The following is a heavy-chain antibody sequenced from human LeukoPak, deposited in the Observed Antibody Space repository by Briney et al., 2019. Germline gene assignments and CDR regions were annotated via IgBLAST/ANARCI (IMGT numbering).Heavy chain of an antibody. Sequence: GSLRLSCAASGFTFSSYEMNWVRQAPGKGLEWVSYISSSGSTIYYADSVKGRFTISRDNAKNSLYLQMNSLRAEDTAVYYCARVHGAAAGCSSREYYFDYWGQGTLVTVSS. D-gene: IGHD6-13*01. CDR2: ISSSGSTI. V-gene: IGHV3-48*03. CDR3: ARVHGAAAGCSSREYYFDY. CDR1: GFTFSSYE. J-gene: IGHJ4*02.